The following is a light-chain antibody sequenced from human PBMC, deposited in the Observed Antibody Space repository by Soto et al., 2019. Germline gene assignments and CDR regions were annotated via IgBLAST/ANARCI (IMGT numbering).Light chain of an antibody. CDR2: DAS. J-gene: IGKJ4*01. CDR3: QQRSNWPLT. V-gene: IGKV3-11*01. CDR1: QSISRY. Sequence: EIVLTQSPATLSLSPGERATLSCRASQSISRYLAWYQQKPGQAPRLLIYDASNRATGIPARFSGSGSGTDFTLTIGSLEPEDFAVYYCQQRSNWPLTFGGGTKVEIK.